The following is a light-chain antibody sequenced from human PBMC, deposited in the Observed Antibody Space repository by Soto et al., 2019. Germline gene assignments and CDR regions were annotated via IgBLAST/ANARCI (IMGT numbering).Light chain of an antibody. CDR2: DNN. V-gene: IGLV1-51*01. Sequence: QSVLTQPPSVSAAPGQKVTISCSGSTSNIGNNRVSWYQHLPGTAPKLLIYDNNKRPSGIPDRFSGSKSGTSATLGITGLQTGDEADYYCGTWDGSLSGGVFGGGTKLTVL. J-gene: IGLJ2*01. CDR1: TSNIGNNR. CDR3: GTWDGSLSGGV.